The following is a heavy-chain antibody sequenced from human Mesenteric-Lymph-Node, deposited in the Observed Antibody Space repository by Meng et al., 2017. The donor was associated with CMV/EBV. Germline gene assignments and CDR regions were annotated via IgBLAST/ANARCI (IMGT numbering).Heavy chain of an antibody. D-gene: IGHD3-3*01. CDR2: IFHSGRF. CDR1: GDSLSSDNW. J-gene: IGHJ4*02. Sequence: SETLSLTCTVSGDSLSSDNWWSWVRQPPGKGLEWIGEIFHSGRFNYSPSLKSRVTISVDKSKNQFSLKMNSVTAADTAVYYCAREGNGFYTPFDYWGQGLWVTVSS. V-gene: IGHV4-4*02. CDR3: AREGNGFYTPFDY.